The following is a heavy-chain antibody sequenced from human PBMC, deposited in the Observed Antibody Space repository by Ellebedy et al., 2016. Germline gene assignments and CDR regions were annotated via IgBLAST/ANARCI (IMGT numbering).Heavy chain of an antibody. CDR2: ISDDAKYK. Sequence: GGSLRLSCAGSGFPFRASAMHWVRQAPGRGLEWVAVISDDAKYKNYADSVKGRFTISRDNARSSLYLEMNSLRSMDTAMYFCARDASEDGKPIDCWGQGILVAVSS. CDR1: GFPFRASA. J-gene: IGHJ4*02. CDR3: ARDASEDGKPIDC. V-gene: IGHV3-30*03.